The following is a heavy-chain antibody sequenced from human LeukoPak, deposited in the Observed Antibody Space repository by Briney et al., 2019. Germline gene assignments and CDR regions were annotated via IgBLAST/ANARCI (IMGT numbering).Heavy chain of an antibody. D-gene: IGHD3-22*01. V-gene: IGHV6-1*01. CDR3: ARDQGSGRLYYDSSGYYSS. J-gene: IGHJ4*02. CDR2: TYYRSKWYN. Sequence: SQTLSLTCAISGDSVSSNSAAGNWIRQSPSRGLEWLGRTYYRSKWYNDYAVSVKSRITINPDTSKNQFSLQLNSVTPEDTAVYYCARDQGSGRLYYDSSGYYSSWGQGTLVTVSS. CDR1: GDSVSSNSAA.